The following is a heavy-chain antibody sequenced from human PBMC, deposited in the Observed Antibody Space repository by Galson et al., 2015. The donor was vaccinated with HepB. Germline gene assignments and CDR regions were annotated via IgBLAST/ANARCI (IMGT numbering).Heavy chain of an antibody. CDR1: GYSFTSYW. CDR2: IYPDDSDT. CDR3: ARSIAVDAFDI. V-gene: IGHV5-51*01. Sequence: QSGAEVTKPGESVKISCKGSGYSFTSYWIGWVRQIPGKGLEWMGIIYPDDSDTRYSPSFQGQVTISADMSISTAYLQWSSLKASDSAMYYCARSIAVDAFDIWGQGTMVTVSS. D-gene: IGHD6-19*01. J-gene: IGHJ3*02.